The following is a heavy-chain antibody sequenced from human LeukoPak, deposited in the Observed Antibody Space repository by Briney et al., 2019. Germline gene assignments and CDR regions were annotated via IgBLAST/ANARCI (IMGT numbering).Heavy chain of an antibody. J-gene: IGHJ4*02. D-gene: IGHD4/OR15-4a*01. Sequence: SETLPLTCTVSGGSISSSSYYWGWIRQPPGKGLEWIGSIYYSGSTYYNPSLKSRVTISVDTSKNQFSLKLSSVTAADTAVYYCARLPDGAYFDYWGQGTLVTVSS. CDR3: ARLPDGAYFDY. CDR2: IYYSGST. CDR1: GGSISSSSYY. V-gene: IGHV4-39*01.